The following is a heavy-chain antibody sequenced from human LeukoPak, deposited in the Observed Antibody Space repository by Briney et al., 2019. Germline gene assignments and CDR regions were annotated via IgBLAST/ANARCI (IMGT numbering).Heavy chain of an antibody. D-gene: IGHD3-22*01. Sequence: GGSLRLSCAASGFTVSSNYMSWVRQAPGKGLEWVSVIYSGGSTYYADSVKGRFTISRDNSKNTLYLQMNSLKTEDTAVYYCAKARESYYDGSGNFDYWGQGTLVTVSS. CDR1: GFTVSSNY. V-gene: IGHV3-53*05. J-gene: IGHJ4*02. CDR2: IYSGGST. CDR3: AKARESYYDGSGNFDY.